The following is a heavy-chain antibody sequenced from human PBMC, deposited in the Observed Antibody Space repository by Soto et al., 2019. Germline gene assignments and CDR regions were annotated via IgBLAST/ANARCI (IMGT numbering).Heavy chain of an antibody. J-gene: IGHJ6*02. CDR1: GDRFTIYW. V-gene: IGHV5-51*01. D-gene: IGHD1-26*01. Sequence: GESLKISCEYSGDRFTIYWIAWVRQMPGKGLEWMGIFYPGDSNARYSPSFQGQVTISADKSINTAYLQWSSLKASDTAIYYCARGVEGGSHFYGMDIWGQGTTVTVSS. CDR2: FYPGDSNA. CDR3: ARGVEGGSHFYGMDI.